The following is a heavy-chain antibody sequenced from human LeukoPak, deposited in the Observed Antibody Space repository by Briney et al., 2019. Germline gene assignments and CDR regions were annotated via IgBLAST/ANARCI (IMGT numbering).Heavy chain of an antibody. CDR2: IYYSGGT. V-gene: IGHV4-59*06. D-gene: IGHD1-26*01. CDR1: GGSISSYY. Sequence: SETLSLTCTVSGGSISSYYWSWIRQPPGKGLEWIGYIYYSGGTYYNPSLKSRVTISVDTSKNQFSLNLSSVTAADTAVYYCARIVVGATFDYWGQGTLVTVSS. J-gene: IGHJ4*02. CDR3: ARIVVGATFDY.